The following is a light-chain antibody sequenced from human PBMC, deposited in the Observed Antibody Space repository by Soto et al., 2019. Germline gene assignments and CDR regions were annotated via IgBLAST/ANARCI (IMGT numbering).Light chain of an antibody. CDR2: AAS. CDR1: QSVSSNY. J-gene: IGKJ1*01. V-gene: IGKV3-20*01. Sequence: EIVLPQSPGTLSLSPGERATLSCRASQSVSSNYLAWCQQKPGHAPRLLLYAASRRATGIPDRFSGSGFGTDFTLTISRLEPEDFAVYYCQQYGNSPWTFGQGTKVEI. CDR3: QQYGNSPWT.